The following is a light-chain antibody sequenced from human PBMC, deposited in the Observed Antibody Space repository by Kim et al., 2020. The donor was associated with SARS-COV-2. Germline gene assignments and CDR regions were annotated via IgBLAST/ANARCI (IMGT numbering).Light chain of an antibody. CDR1: SSDVGGYNY. V-gene: IGLV2-14*03. Sequence: QSALTQPASVSGSPGQSITISCTGTSSDVGGYNYVSWCQQHPGQAPKLMIYDVSNRPAGISNRFSGSKSGNTASLTISGLQAEDEADYYCISYTTSDTLVFGGGTQLTVL. CDR3: ISYTTSDTLV. J-gene: IGLJ3*02. CDR2: DVS.